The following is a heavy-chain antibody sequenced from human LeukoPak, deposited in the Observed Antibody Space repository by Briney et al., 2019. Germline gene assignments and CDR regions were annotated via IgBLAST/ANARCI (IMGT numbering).Heavy chain of an antibody. CDR3: ASSTIVGATTPYYYYGMDV. D-gene: IGHD1-26*01. V-gene: IGHV3-11*01. CDR1: GFTFSDYY. CDR2: ISSSGSTI. Sequence: PGGSLRLSCAASGFTFSDYYMSWIRQAPGKGLEWVSYISSSGSTIYYADSVKGRFTISRDNAKNSLYLQMNSLRAEDTAVYYCASSTIVGATTPYYYYGMDVWGQGTTVTVSS. J-gene: IGHJ6*02.